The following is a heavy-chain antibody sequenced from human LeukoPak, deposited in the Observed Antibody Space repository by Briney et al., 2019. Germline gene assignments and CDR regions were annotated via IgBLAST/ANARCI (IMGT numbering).Heavy chain of an antibody. J-gene: IGHJ4*02. Sequence: MPGGSLRLSCAASGFTFSSYSMTWVRQAPGKGLEWVSSISSSSSYIYYADSVKGRFTISRDNAKNSLYLQMNSLRAEDTAVYYCARSTKSSIAARRGDYWGQGTLVTVSS. CDR3: ARSTKSSIAARRGDY. CDR2: ISSSSSYI. CDR1: GFTFSSYS. V-gene: IGHV3-21*01. D-gene: IGHD6-6*01.